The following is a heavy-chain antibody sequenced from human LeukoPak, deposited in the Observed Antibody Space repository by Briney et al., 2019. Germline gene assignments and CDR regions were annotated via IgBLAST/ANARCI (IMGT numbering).Heavy chain of an antibody. CDR1: GFTVSNNY. Sequence: GGSLRLSCAVSGFTVSNNYMSWVRQAPGKGLEWVSVIYSGGSTYYADSVKGRFTISRDNSKNTLYLQMNSLRIEDTAVYYCTKDRSYGRSYSDYWGQGTLVTVAS. CDR3: TKDRSYGRSYSDY. D-gene: IGHD5-18*01. CDR2: IYSGGST. V-gene: IGHV3-66*02. J-gene: IGHJ4*02.